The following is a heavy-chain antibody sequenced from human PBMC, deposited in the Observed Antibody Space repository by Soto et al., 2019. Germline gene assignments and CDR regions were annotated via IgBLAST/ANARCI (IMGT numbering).Heavy chain of an antibody. CDR1: GFSVSANY. J-gene: IGHJ4*02. CDR3: AKVRYEYLWGSYRSTGNFDS. D-gene: IGHD3-16*02. V-gene: IGHV3-53*01. Sequence: EVRLVESGGGLIQPGKSLRLSCVASGFSVSANYMTWVRQAPGKGLECVSVIHGGGNTYYADSVEGRFTISRDDSKNIVHLQMESLRADDTAVYYCAKVRYEYLWGSYRSTGNFDSWGQGALVTVSS. CDR2: IHGGGNT.